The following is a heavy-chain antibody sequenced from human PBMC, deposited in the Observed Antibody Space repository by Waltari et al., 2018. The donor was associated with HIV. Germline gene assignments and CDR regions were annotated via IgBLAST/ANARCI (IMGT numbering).Heavy chain of an antibody. Sequence: QVQLQESGPGLVKPSGTLSLTCAVSGGSISSSNWWSWVRPPPGKGLEWIGEIYHSGSTNYNPSLKSRVTISVDKSKNQFSLKLSSVTAADTAVYYCARSRVVVAATPINWFDPWGQGTLVTVSS. CDR2: IYHSGST. J-gene: IGHJ5*02. D-gene: IGHD2-15*01. CDR1: GGSISSSNW. CDR3: ARSRVVVAATPINWFDP. V-gene: IGHV4-4*02.